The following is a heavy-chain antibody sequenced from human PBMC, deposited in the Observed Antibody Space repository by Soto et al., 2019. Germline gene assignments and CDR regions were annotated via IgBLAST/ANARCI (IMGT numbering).Heavy chain of an antibody. Sequence: SSETLSLTCTVSGGAISTTGYYWGWIRQPPGKGLEWIGNIYYTGTTYYNPSLKSRVTISVDTSNNQFSLKLSAVTAADTAVYYCASLPYYYDTTGYYDSWGQGGLVTVSS. V-gene: IGHV4-39*01. J-gene: IGHJ4*02. CDR3: ASLPYYYDTTGYYDS. CDR1: GGAISTTGYY. D-gene: IGHD3-22*01. CDR2: IYYTGTT.